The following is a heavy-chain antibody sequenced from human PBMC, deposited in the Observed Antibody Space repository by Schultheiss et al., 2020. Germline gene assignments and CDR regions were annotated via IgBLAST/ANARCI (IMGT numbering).Heavy chain of an antibody. CDR1: GGSISTGGYF. D-gene: IGHD5-18*01. CDR3: ARRYPSIQLWPGLFDP. CDR2: IYYSGST. Sequence: SETLSLTCTVSGGSISTGGYFWSWIRQPPGKGLEWIGHIYYSGSTYYNPSLKSRVTISVDTSKKQFSLKLSSVTAADTAVYYCARRYPSIQLWPGLFDPWGQGTLVTVSS. V-gene: IGHV4-61*08. J-gene: IGHJ5*02.